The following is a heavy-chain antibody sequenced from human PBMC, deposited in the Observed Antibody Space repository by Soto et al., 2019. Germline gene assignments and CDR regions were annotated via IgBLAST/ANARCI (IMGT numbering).Heavy chain of an antibody. D-gene: IGHD3-10*01. CDR1: GGSLSSYY. CDR3: ARHNYGSGSTYFDY. Sequence: PSETLSLTCAVSGGSLSSYYLSWIRPPPGKGLEWIGYIYYSGSTNYNPSLKSRVTISVDTSKNQFSLKLNSMTAADTAVYYCARHNYGSGSTYFDYWGQGTLVTVSS. CDR2: IYYSGST. V-gene: IGHV4-59*08. J-gene: IGHJ4*02.